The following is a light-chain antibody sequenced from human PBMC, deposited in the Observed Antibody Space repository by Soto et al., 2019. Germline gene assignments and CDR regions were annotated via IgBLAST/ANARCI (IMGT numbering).Light chain of an antibody. CDR3: QHYSADSPWT. Sequence: DIQMTQSPSILSASVGDRVTITCRASQSVSTWLAWFQQKPGKAPNVLIYKASRLESGVPSRFSGSGSGTEFTLTISNLQPDYFATHYCQHYSADSPWTFGQGTKVEVK. CDR1: QSVSTW. V-gene: IGKV1-5*03. CDR2: KAS. J-gene: IGKJ1*01.